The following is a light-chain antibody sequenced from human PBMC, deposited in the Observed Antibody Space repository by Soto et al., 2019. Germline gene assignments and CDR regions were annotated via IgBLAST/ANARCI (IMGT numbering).Light chain of an antibody. J-gene: IGKJ1*01. CDR3: QQYGSSPGT. CDR1: QSVRDNY. CDR2: DTS. V-gene: IGKV3-20*01. Sequence: EIVLTQSPGTVSLSPGERATLSCRANQSVRDNYLAWYQQKPGQAPSLLIFDTSRRATGIPDRFTGSGSGTDFALTISRVEPQDIAVYFCQQYGSSPGTFGQGTKVDIK.